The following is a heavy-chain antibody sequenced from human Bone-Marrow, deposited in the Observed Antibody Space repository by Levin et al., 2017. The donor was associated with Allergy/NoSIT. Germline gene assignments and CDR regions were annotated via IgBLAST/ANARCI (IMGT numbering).Heavy chain of an antibody. D-gene: IGHD6-19*01. V-gene: IGHV3-74*01. J-gene: IGHJ4*02. Sequence: QPGGSLRLSCEASGFIFKDYWMHWVRQVPGKGLMCVSRIKGDGTSDTYAESVRGRFKTSRDNAKSVLYLQMNNVRVEDAGIYYCARVTNSGWYDGYFDHWGRGSLVTVSS. CDR2: IKGDGTSD. CDR1: GFIFKDYW. CDR3: ARVTNSGWYDGYFDH.